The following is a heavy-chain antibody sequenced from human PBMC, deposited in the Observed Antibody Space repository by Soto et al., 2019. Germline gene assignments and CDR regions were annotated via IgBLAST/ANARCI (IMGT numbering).Heavy chain of an antibody. CDR3: ARMEASGRYTNYFDY. J-gene: IGHJ4*02. Sequence: SGPTLVNPTQTLTLTCTFSGFSLRTRDMRVSWIRQPPGKALEWLARIDYDDDKLYSTSLKTRLTISKDTSKNQVVLTMTNMDPADTATYYFARMEASGRYTNYFDYWGQGTQVTVSS. V-gene: IGHV2-70*04. CDR2: IDYDDDK. D-gene: IGHD3-10*01. CDR1: GFSLRTRDMR.